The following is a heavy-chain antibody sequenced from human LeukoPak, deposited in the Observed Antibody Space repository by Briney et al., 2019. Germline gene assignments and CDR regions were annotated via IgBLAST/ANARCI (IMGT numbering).Heavy chain of an antibody. D-gene: IGHD3-10*02. V-gene: IGHV3-48*03. J-gene: IGHJ6*04. CDR3: AELGITMIGGV. CDR2: ISSSGSTI. CDR1: GFTFSSYE. Sequence: GGSLRLSCAASGFTFSSYEMNWVRQAPGKGLEWVSYISSSGSTIYYAASVKGRFTTSRDNAKNSLYLQMNSLRAEDTAVYYCAELGITMIGGVWGKGTTVTISS.